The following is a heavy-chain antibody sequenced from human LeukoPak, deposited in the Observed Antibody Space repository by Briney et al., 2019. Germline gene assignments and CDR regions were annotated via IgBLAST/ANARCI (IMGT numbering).Heavy chain of an antibody. D-gene: IGHD3-10*01. J-gene: IGHJ5*02. CDR2: INHSGST. Sequence: PSETLSLTCAVYGGSSSGYYWSWIRQPPGKGLEWIGEINHSGSTNYNPSLRSRVTISVDTSKNQFSLKLSSVTAADTAVYYCARGIRRTTMVRGVAYNWFDPWGQGTLVTVSS. CDR3: ARGIRRTTMVRGVAYNWFDP. V-gene: IGHV4-34*01. CDR1: GGSSSGYY.